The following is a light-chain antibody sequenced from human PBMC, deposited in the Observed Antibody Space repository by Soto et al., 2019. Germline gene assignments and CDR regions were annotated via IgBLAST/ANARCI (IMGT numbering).Light chain of an antibody. CDR1: QGISSL. V-gene: IGKV1-12*01. J-gene: IGKJ4*01. CDR3: HQAKSSPPT. Sequence: DIQMTQSPSSVSASVGDRVTITCRACQGISSLLVWYQQKPGKAPNLLIHTASGLQSGVPARFSGIVAGRHCTLTISSLQPEDCASYYVHQAKSSPPTSGGGTKVETK. CDR2: TAS.